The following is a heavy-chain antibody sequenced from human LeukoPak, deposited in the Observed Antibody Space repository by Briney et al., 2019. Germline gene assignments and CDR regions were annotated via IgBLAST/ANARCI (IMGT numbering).Heavy chain of an antibody. Sequence: GGSLRLSCAASRFTFSSYVMHWVRQAPGKGLEWVALIWYDGGNKYYSDSVKGRFTISRDNSKNTLYLQMNSLRAEDTAVYYCAKARATYLYDTSGYSALDYWGQGTLVTVSS. J-gene: IGHJ4*02. V-gene: IGHV3-33*06. CDR3: AKARATYLYDTSGYSALDY. D-gene: IGHD3-22*01. CDR1: RFTFSSYV. CDR2: IWYDGGNK.